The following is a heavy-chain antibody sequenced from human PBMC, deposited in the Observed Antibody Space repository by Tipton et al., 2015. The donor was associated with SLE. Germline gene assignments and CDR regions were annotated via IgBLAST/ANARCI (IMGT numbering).Heavy chain of an antibody. D-gene: IGHD3/OR15-3a*01. Sequence: TLSLTCTVSGGSISSNIYYWGWIRQPPGKGLEWIGSIYYSGSTYYNPSLKSRVTISVDTSKNQFSLKLNSVTAADTAVYYCARQRGYNYGLYNWFDPWGQGTLVTVSS. CDR3: ARQRGYNYGLYNWFDP. J-gene: IGHJ5*02. CDR1: GGSISSNIYY. V-gene: IGHV4-39*01. CDR2: IYYSGST.